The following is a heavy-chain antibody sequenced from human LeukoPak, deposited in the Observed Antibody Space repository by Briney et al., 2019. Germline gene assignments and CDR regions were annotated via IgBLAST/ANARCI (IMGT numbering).Heavy chain of an antibody. CDR2: INPSGGST. V-gene: IGHV1-46*01. CDR3: ARDSTYGDYPAGYFDY. Sequence: ASVKVSCKASGYTFTSYYMHWVRQAPGQGLEWIGIINPSGGSTSYAQKFQGRVTMTRDTSTSTVYMELSSLSSEYTAVYYCARDSTYGDYPAGYFDYWGQGTLVTVSS. J-gene: IGHJ4*02. CDR1: GYTFTSYY. D-gene: IGHD4-17*01.